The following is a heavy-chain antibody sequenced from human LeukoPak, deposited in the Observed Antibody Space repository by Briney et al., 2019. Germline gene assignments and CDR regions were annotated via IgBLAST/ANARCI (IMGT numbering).Heavy chain of an antibody. D-gene: IGHD2-21*01. J-gene: IGHJ4*02. CDR1: GGSISGHY. CDR3: AREAIYCGGDCYTPVDY. V-gene: IGHV4-4*07. CDR2: IYTSGST. Sequence: SGTLSLTCTVSGGSISGHYWGWIRQPAGKGLEWIGRIYTSGSTNYNPSLKSRVTMSVDTSKNQFSLMLSSVTAADTAVYYCAREAIYCGGDCYTPVDYWGQGTLVTVSS.